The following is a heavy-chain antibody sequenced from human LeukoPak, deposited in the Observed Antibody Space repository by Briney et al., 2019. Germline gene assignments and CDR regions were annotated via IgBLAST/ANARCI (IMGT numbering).Heavy chain of an antibody. CDR2: INHNSGGT. V-gene: IGHV1-2*02. CDR3: ARGIMYTSTASDFDY. D-gene: IGHD3-16*01. CDR1: GYTFTAYY. Sequence: ASVRVSSTASGYTFTAYYMHRVRQAPGQGLQGMGWINHNSGGTNYAQKFQGRVTMTRDTSISTAYMELSRLRSAYTAVYYCARGIMYTSTASDFDYWGQGTLVTVSS. J-gene: IGHJ4*02.